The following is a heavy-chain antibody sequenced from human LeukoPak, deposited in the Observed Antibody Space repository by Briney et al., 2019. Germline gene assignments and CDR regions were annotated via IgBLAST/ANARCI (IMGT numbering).Heavy chain of an antibody. J-gene: IGHJ3*02. CDR2: ISYDGSNK. Sequence: GGSLRLSCAASGFTFSSYAMHWVCQAPGKGLEWVAVISYDGSNKYYADSVKGRFTISRDNSKNTLYLQMNSLRAEDTAVYYCARVDCGGDCPGAFDIWGQGTMVTVSS. D-gene: IGHD2-21*02. V-gene: IGHV3-30*04. CDR1: GFTFSSYA. CDR3: ARVDCGGDCPGAFDI.